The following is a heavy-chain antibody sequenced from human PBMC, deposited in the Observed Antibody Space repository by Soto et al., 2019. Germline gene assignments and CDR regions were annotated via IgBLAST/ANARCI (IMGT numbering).Heavy chain of an antibody. CDR1: GFSLSTSGAA. CDR3: AHRATMTIFGLIIDNSIWFDP. CDR2: IYWDGDK. D-gene: IGHD3-3*01. Sequence: QINLIESGPTLVKPTQTLTLTCTFSGFSLSTSGAAVGWVRQPPGRALEWLALIYWDGDKRYNASLGNRLTITKDTSMNQMVLTLTNVDPADTATYYCAHRATMTIFGLIIDNSIWFDPWGQGTRVIVSS. J-gene: IGHJ5*02. V-gene: IGHV2-5*02.